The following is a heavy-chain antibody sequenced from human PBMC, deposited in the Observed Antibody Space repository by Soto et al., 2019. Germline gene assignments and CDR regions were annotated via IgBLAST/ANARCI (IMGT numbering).Heavy chain of an antibody. CDR3: ARQASRLELGYYYYYYYMDV. CDR1: GGSISSSSYY. D-gene: IGHD1-7*01. J-gene: IGHJ6*03. Sequence: SETLSLTCTVSGGSISSSSYYWGWIRQPPGKGLEWIGSIYYSGSTYYNPSLKSRVTISVDTSKNQFSLKLSSVTAADTAVYYCARQASRLELGYYYYYYYMDVWGKGTTVTVSS. V-gene: IGHV4-39*01. CDR2: IYYSGST.